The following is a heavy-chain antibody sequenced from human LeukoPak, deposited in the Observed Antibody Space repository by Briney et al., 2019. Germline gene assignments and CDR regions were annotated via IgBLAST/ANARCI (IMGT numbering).Heavy chain of an antibody. Sequence: SETLSLTCAVYGGSFSGYYWSWIRQPPGKGLEWIGEINHSGSTNYNPSLKSRVTISVDTSKNQFSLKLSSVTAADTAVYYCARAYTAMAEFDYWGQGTLVTVSS. CDR2: INHSGST. CDR3: ARAYTAMAEFDY. J-gene: IGHJ4*02. V-gene: IGHV4-34*01. D-gene: IGHD5-18*01. CDR1: GGSFSGYY.